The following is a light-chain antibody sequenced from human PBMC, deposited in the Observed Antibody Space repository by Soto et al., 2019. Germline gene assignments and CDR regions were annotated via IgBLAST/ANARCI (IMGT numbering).Light chain of an antibody. V-gene: IGKV4-1*01. CDR1: QSVLYNSNDKNY. J-gene: IGKJ2*01. Sequence: DIVMTQSPDSLAVSLGERATINCKSSQSVLYNSNDKNYLAWYQQKPGQPPKLLIYWASTRESGVPDRFSGSRSGTDFTLTISSLQAEDVAVYYCQQYYSTPQTFGQGTKLEIK. CDR2: WAS. CDR3: QQYYSTPQT.